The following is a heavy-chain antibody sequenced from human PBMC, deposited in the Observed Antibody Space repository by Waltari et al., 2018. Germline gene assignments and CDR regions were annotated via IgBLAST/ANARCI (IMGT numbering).Heavy chain of an antibody. J-gene: IGHJ5*02. Sequence: QVQLVQSGAEVKKPGASVKVSCKASGYTFTGYYMHWVRQAPGQGLEWMGLINPNSGGTNYAQKFQCRVTMTRDTSISTAYMELSRLRSDDTAVYYCAHCSAAGWGWFDPWGQGTLVTVSS. CDR3: AHCSAAGWGWFDP. CDR2: INPNSGGT. CDR1: GYTFTGYY. V-gene: IGHV1-2*02. D-gene: IGHD6-13*01.